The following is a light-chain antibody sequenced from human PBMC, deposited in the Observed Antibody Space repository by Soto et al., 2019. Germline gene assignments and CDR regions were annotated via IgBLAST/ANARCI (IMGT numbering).Light chain of an antibody. CDR1: QSVSSSY. V-gene: IGKV3-20*01. Sequence: EIVLTQSPGTLSLSPGERATLSCRASQSVSSSYLAWYQQKPGQAPRLLIYGASSRATGIPDRFSGSGSWTDFTLTISRLEPEDFAVYYFQQYGSSGVWTFGQGTKVEIK. CDR2: GAS. J-gene: IGKJ1*01. CDR3: QQYGSSGVWT.